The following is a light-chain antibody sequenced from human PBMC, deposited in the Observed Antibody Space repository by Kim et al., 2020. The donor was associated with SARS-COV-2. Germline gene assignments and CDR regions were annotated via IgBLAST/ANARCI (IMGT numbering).Light chain of an antibody. J-gene: IGLJ3*02. CDR2: RNN. V-gene: IGLV1-47*01. CDR1: GSNIGSNY. Sequence: GQRVTISVSGSGSNIGSNYIYWYQQLPGTGPKLLFYRNNQRPSGVPDRFSGSKSGTSASLAISGLRSEDEADYYCAAWDDSLSGWVFGGGTQLTVL. CDR3: AAWDDSLSGWV.